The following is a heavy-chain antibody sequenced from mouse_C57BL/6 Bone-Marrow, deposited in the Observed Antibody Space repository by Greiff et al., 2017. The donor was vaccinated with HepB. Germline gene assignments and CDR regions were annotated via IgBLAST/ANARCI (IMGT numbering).Heavy chain of an antibody. J-gene: IGHJ4*01. CDR2: INPYNGGT. Sequence: EVQLQQSGPVLVKPGASVKMSCKASGYTFTDYYMNWVKQSHGKSLEWIGVINPYNGGTSYNQKFKGKATLTVDKSSSTAYMELNSLTSEDSAVYYCARNTVVAPYAMDYWGQGTSVTVSS. CDR1: GYTFTDYY. D-gene: IGHD1-1*01. CDR3: ARNTVVAPYAMDY. V-gene: IGHV1-19*01.